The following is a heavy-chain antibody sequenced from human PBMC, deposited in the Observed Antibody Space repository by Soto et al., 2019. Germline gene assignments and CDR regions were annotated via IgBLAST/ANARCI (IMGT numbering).Heavy chain of an antibody. J-gene: IGHJ5*02. CDR3: VRVVTVFGVLRNWFDP. D-gene: IGHD3-3*01. CDR1: GGSISSSSYF. Sequence: SETLSLTCSVSGGSISSSSYFWGWIRQPPGKGLERIGSIYYSGSTYYNPSLKSRVTVSVDTSKNQFSLKLSSVTAADTAVYYCVRVVTVFGVLRNWFDPWGQGTLVTVSS. CDR2: IYYSGST. V-gene: IGHV4-39*01.